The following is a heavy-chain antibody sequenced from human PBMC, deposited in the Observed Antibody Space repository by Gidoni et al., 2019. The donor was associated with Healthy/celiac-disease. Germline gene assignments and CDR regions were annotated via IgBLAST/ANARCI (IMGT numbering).Heavy chain of an antibody. Sequence: QVQLQESGPGLVKPSEPLSLPCTVSGGSFSSGSYYWSWIRQPPGKGLEWIGYIYYSGSTNYNPSLKSRVTISVDTSKNQFSLKLSSVTAADTAVYYCARDRPLWFGEFSMYYGMDVWGQGTTVTVSS. CDR1: GGSFSSGSYY. J-gene: IGHJ6*02. D-gene: IGHD3-10*01. V-gene: IGHV4-61*01. CDR2: IYYSGST. CDR3: ARDRPLWFGEFSMYYGMDV.